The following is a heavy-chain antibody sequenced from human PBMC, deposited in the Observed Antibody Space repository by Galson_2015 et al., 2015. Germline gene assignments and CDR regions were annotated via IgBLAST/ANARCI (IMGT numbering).Heavy chain of an antibody. CDR2: INGSGGAT. J-gene: IGHJ4*02. Sequence: SLRLSCAASGFTFSTYAMSWVRQAPGKGLEWVSGINGSGGATYYADSVKGRFTISRDSSKNTLYLQMDSLRAEDTAIYYCAKEDKPVAGLFDYWGQGTLVAVSS. CDR1: GFTFSTYA. D-gene: IGHD6-19*01. V-gene: IGHV3-23*01. CDR3: AKEDKPVAGLFDY.